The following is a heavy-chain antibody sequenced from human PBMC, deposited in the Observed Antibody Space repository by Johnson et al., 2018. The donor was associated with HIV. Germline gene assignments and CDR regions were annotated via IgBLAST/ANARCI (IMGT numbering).Heavy chain of an antibody. J-gene: IGHJ3*02. CDR2: ISHDGNNK. Sequence: QVHLVESGGGVVQPGRSLRLSCAASGFTFSNYGMHWVRQAPGKGLEWVAVISHDGNNKYYADSVKGRFTISRDNSKNTLYLQMNSLRAEDTAVYYCAFSSWYAFDIWGQGTMVTVSS. D-gene: IGHD6-13*01. V-gene: IGHV3-30*03. CDR3: AFSSWYAFDI. CDR1: GFTFSNYG.